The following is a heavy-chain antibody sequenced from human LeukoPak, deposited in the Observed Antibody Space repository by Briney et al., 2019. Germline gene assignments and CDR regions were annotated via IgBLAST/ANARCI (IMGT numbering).Heavy chain of an antibody. J-gene: IGHJ5*02. Sequence: GASVKVSCKASGYTFTSYGISWVRQAPGQGLEWMGWISAYNGNTNYAQKLQGRVTMTTDTSTSTAYMELSSLRSEDTAVYYCARAPSYDFWSPSNWFDPWGQGTPVTVSS. V-gene: IGHV1-18*01. CDR3: ARAPSYDFWSPSNWFDP. CDR2: ISAYNGNT. D-gene: IGHD3-3*01. CDR1: GYTFTSYG.